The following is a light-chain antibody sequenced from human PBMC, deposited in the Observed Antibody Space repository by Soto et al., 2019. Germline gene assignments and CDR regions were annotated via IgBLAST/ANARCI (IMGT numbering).Light chain of an antibody. CDR2: YDS. CDR1: NVGSRS. Sequence: SYELTQPPSVSVAPGETARISCGGNNVGSRSVHWHQQKPGQAPFLVIYYDSDRPSGIPERFSGSNSGNTATLIISRVEAGDEADYYCQGWEATGDQVVFGGGTKLTVL. J-gene: IGLJ2*01. V-gene: IGLV3-21*01. CDR3: QGWEATGDQVV.